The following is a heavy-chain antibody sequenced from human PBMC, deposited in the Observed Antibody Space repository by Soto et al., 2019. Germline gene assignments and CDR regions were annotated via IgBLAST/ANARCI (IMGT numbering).Heavy chain of an antibody. Sequence: QVQLVQSGAEVKKPGSSVKVSCKASGGTFSSYAISWVRQAPGQGLEWMGGIIPIFGTANYAQKFQGRVTITADESTSTADMELSSLRSEDTAVYYCARDLRVTVAGLGWFDPWGQGTLVTVSS. CDR3: ARDLRVTVAGLGWFDP. CDR1: GGTFSSYA. CDR2: IIPIFGTA. V-gene: IGHV1-69*01. D-gene: IGHD6-19*01. J-gene: IGHJ5*02.